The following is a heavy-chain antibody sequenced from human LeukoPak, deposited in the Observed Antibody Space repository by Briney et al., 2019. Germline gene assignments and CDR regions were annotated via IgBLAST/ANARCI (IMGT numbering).Heavy chain of an antibody. V-gene: IGHV3-23*01. Sequence: GGSLRLSCAASGFTFSSYAMSWVRQAPGKGLEWVSAISGSGGSTYYADPVKGRFTISRDNSKTTLYLQMNSLRAEDTAVYYCAKDLGIAAAEWFDPWGQGTLVTVSS. CDR3: AKDLGIAAAEWFDP. D-gene: IGHD6-13*01. CDR2: ISGSGGST. CDR1: GFTFSSYA. J-gene: IGHJ5*02.